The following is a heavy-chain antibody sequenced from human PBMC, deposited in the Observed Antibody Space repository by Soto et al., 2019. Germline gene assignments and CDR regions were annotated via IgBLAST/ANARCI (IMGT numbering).Heavy chain of an antibody. D-gene: IGHD6-13*01. J-gene: IGHJ6*02. CDR3: TKGLRGSSRWYEAGMDV. V-gene: IGHV3-23*01. CDR1: GFNFSSYA. CDR2: ISGSGGIT. Sequence: EVQLLECGGGLVQPGGSLRLSCAASGFNFSSYAMSWVCQAPGKGLEWVSGISGSGGITDYADSVKGRFTISRDDSNNPVYLQMNSPRAEDTAVYYCTKGLRGSSRWYEAGMDVWGRGTTVTVSS.